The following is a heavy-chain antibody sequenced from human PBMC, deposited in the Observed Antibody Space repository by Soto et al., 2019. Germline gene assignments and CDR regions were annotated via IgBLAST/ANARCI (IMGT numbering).Heavy chain of an antibody. CDR1: GGSISSYY. CDR3: ARDSGYSYGLTYYYYGMHV. J-gene: IGHJ6*02. Sequence: SETLSLTCTVSGGSISSYYWSWIRQPPGKGLEWIGYIYYGGSTNYNPSLKSRVTISVDTSKNQFSLKLSSVTAADTAVYYCARDSGYSYGLTYYYYGMHVWGQGTTVTVSS. V-gene: IGHV4-59*01. CDR2: IYYGGST. D-gene: IGHD5-18*01.